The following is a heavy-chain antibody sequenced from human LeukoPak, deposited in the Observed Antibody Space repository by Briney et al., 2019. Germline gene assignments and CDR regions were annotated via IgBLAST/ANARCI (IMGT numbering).Heavy chain of an antibody. Sequence: PGGSLRLSCAASGFTVSSNYMSWVRQAPGKGLGWVSVIYSGGSTYYADSVKGRFTISRDNSKNTLYLQINSLRAEDTAVYYCAKMGIAAAGTADYWGQGTLVTVSS. CDR1: GFTVSSNY. J-gene: IGHJ4*02. V-gene: IGHV3-53*01. CDR3: AKMGIAAAGTADY. D-gene: IGHD6-13*01. CDR2: IYSGGST.